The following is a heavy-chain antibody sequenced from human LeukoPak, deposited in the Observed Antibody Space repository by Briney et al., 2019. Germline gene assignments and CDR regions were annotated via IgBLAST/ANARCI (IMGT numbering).Heavy chain of an antibody. Sequence: GGSLRLSCAASGFTFDDYAMHWVRQAPGKGLEWVSHISGDGGSTYYADSVKGRFTISRDNNKNSLHLQMNSLRTEDTALYYCAKDFSYYDSSGYYSSWVQGTMLSVSS. CDR2: ISGDGGST. J-gene: IGHJ5*02. CDR3: AKDFSYYDSSGYYSS. V-gene: IGHV3-43*02. D-gene: IGHD3-22*01. CDR1: GFTFDDYA.